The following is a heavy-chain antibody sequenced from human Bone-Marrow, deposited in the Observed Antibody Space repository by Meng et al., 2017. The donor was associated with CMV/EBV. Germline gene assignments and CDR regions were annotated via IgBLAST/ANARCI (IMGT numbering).Heavy chain of an antibody. CDR1: YA. J-gene: IGHJ6*02. V-gene: IGHV1-69*06. CDR2: ISPIFGTV. D-gene: IGHD1-7*01. CDR3: ARATYNWNYLVNFYYYYYGMDV. Sequence: YAISCVRQAPGQGLEWMGGISPIFGTVIYAQKFQGRVTITADKSTSTAYMELSSLRSEDTAVYYCARATYNWNYLVNFYYYYYGMDVWGQGTTVTVSS.